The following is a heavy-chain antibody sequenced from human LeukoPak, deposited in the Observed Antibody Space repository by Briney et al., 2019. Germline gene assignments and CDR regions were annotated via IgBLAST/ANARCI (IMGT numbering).Heavy chain of an antibody. CDR2: IYYSGST. CDR1: GGSISSSSYY. Sequence: SETLSLTCTVSGGSISSSSYYWGWIRQPPGKGLEWIGSIYYSGSTYYNPSLKSRVTISVDTSKNQFSLKLSSVTAADTAVCYCARQRYYYDSSGYYYVDYWGQGTLVTVSS. V-gene: IGHV4-39*01. J-gene: IGHJ4*02. D-gene: IGHD3-22*01. CDR3: ARQRYYYDSSGYYYVDY.